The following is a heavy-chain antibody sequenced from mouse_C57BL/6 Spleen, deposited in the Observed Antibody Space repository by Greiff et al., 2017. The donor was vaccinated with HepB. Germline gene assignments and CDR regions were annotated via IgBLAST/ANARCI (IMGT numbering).Heavy chain of an antibody. D-gene: IGHD1-1*01. J-gene: IGHJ2*01. V-gene: IGHV5-17*01. CDR2: ISSGSSTI. CDR3: ARPYGSSYFDY. Sequence: EVKLVESGGGLVKPGGSLKLSCAASGFTFSDYGMHWVRQAPEKGLEWVAYISSGSSTIYYADTVKGRFTISRDNAKNTRFLQMTSLRSEDTAMYYCARPYGSSYFDYWGQGTTLTVSS. CDR1: GFTFSDYG.